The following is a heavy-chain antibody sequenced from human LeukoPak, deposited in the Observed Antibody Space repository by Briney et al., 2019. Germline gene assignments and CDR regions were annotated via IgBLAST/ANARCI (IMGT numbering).Heavy chain of an antibody. Sequence: SETLSLTCTVSGASITNYYWSWIRQPPGKGLEWIGYIYYSGTTNHNPSLKSRVTISVDTSKNQFSLKLSSVAAADTAVYYCARAWDPGSFNRAFDFWGQGTLVTVSS. V-gene: IGHV4-59*01. CDR1: GASITNYY. CDR3: ARAWDPGSFNRAFDF. CDR2: IYYSGTT. D-gene: IGHD3-10*01. J-gene: IGHJ4*02.